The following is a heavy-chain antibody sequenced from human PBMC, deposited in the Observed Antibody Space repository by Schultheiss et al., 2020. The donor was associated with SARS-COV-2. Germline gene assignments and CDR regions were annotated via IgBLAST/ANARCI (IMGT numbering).Heavy chain of an antibody. CDR2: ISGGGDST. V-gene: IGHV3-23*01. Sequence: GGSLRLSCAASGFTFSSYPMTWVRQAPGKGLEWVSGISGGGDSTYYADSVKGRFSISRDNSKNTLYLQMNSLRAEDTAVYFCAKGWKTIFGVVIMDYYFDYWGQGTLVTVSS. CDR1: GFTFSSYP. D-gene: IGHD3-3*01. J-gene: IGHJ4*02. CDR3: AKGWKTIFGVVIMDYYFDY.